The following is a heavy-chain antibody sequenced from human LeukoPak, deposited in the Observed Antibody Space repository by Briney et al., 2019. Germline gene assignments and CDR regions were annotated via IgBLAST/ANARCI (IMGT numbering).Heavy chain of an antibody. Sequence: PGGSLRLSCAASGFIVSDNYMTWVRQAPGKGLAWVSVMSSGGSAYYADSVRGRFTISRDSSKNTLYLQMNSLRADDTAVYYCAREGQIRFPPFDFWGQGTLVTVSS. CDR2: MSSGGSA. CDR3: AREGQIRFPPFDF. V-gene: IGHV3-53*01. D-gene: IGHD4-17*01. CDR1: GFIVSDNY. J-gene: IGHJ4*02.